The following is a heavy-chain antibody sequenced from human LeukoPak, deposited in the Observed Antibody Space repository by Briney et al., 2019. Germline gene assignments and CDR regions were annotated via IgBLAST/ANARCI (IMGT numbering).Heavy chain of an antibody. J-gene: IGHJ4*02. CDR1: AGSFSGYY. V-gene: IGHV4-34*01. Sequence: PSETLSLTCAGYAGSFSGYYWSWIRQPPGKGLDCSRHINHRGSTNYNPSLKSRVTIPVAASKNQFSLKLSSVTAADTAVYYCARDQQQWWGPFDYWGQGTLVTVSS. CDR2: INHRGST. CDR3: ARDQQQWWGPFDY. D-gene: IGHD2-15*01.